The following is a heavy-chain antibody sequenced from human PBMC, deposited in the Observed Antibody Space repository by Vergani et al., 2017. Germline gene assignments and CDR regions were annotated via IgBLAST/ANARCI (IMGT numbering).Heavy chain of an antibody. D-gene: IGHD4-17*01. J-gene: IGHJ5*02. CDR1: GFTFDDYA. Sequence: EVQLVESGGGLVQPGRSLRLSCAASGFTFDDYAMHWVRQAPGKGLEWVSGINWNSDSIAYADSVKGRFIISRDNVKNVLFLQMENLRAADTGVYFCARDITASVKSPPHPDWFDPWGQGSLVTVSS. CDR3: ARDITASVKSPPHPDWFDP. CDR2: INWNSDSI. V-gene: IGHV3-9*01.